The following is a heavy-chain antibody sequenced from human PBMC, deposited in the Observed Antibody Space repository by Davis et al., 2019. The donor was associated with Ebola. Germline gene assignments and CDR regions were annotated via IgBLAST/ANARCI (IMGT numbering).Heavy chain of an antibody. J-gene: IGHJ4*02. CDR3: ARDSIYNNYYYFDY. V-gene: IGHV4-30-2*01. CDR2: IFHGGTT. CDR1: GGSVSSGSYY. Sequence: SETLSLTCTVSGGSVSSGSYYWSWIRQTPGKGLEWIGYIFHGGTTDYNPSLKSRVAMSVDRSKNQFSLKLSSVTAADTAVYYCARDSIYNNYYYFDYWGQGTLVTVSS. D-gene: IGHD4-11*01.